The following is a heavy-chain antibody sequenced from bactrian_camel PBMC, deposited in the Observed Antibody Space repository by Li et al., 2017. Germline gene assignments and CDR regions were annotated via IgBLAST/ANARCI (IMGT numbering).Heavy chain of an antibody. CDR3: AAERACRIPEIDA. CDR1: EWPWTSAC. V-gene: IGHV3S1*01. Sequence: HVQLVESGGGSVQAGGSLNLSCVISEWPWTSACVGWFRQAPGKEREKVASIYTRGGNTFYSDSVKGRFTISQDNVKNTMYLQMDSLKAEDTAEYYCAAERACRIPEIDAWGQGTQVTVS. CDR2: IYTRGGNT. D-gene: IGHD1*01. J-gene: IGHJ6*01.